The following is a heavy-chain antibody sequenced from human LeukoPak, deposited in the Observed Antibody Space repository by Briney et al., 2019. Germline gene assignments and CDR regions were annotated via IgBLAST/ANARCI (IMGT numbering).Heavy chain of an antibody. CDR1: GGTFSSYA. CDR3: ASGYCGGDCYENKN. CDR2: IIPIFGTA. J-gene: IGHJ4*02. D-gene: IGHD2-21*02. Sequence: SVKVSCKASGGTFSSYAISWVRQAPGQGLEWMGGIIPIFGTANYAQKFQGRVTITADKSTSTAYMELSSLRSEDTAVYYCASGYCGGDCYENKNWGQGTLVTVSS. V-gene: IGHV1-69*06.